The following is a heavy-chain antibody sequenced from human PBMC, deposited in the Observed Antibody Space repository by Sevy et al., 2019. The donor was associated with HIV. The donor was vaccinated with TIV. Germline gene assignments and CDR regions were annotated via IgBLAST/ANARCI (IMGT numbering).Heavy chain of an antibody. D-gene: IGHD3-3*01. CDR3: TRPGTIFGVVDPNGMDV. Sequence: GVSLRLSCAASGFTFSGSAMHWVRQASGKGLEWVGRIRSKANSYATAYAASVKGRFTISRDDSKNTAYLQMNSLKTEDTAVYYCTRPGTIFGVVDPNGMDVWGQGTTVTVSS. CDR1: GFTFSGSA. CDR2: IRSKANSYAT. J-gene: IGHJ6*02. V-gene: IGHV3-73*01.